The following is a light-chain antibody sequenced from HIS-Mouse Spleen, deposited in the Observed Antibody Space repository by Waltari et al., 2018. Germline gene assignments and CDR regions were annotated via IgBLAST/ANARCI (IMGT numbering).Light chain of an antibody. Sequence: QSALTQPASVSGSPGQSITLSCTGTSSDVGGYNYVSWYQQHPGKAPKLMIYDVSNRPSGVSNRFSGSKSGNTASLTISGLQSEDEADYYCCSYAGSSTWVFGGGTKLTVL. V-gene: IGLV2-14*03. CDR1: SSDVGGYNY. CDR3: CSYAGSSTWV. CDR2: DVS. J-gene: IGLJ3*02.